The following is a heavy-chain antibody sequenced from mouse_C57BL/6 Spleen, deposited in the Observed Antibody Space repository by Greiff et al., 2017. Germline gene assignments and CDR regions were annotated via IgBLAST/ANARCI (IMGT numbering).Heavy chain of an antibody. CDR2: IYPGDGDT. CDR3: ARYRATTVVATNYFDY. J-gene: IGHJ2*01. Sequence: QVQLQQSGPELVKPGASAKISCKAPGYAFSSSWMNWVKQRPGKGFEWIGRIYPGDGDTNYNEKFKGKTPLTTDKSSSTDFMLLSSLTSDDSAVYFCARYRATTVVATNYFDYWGQGTTLTVSS. CDR1: GYAFSSSW. D-gene: IGHD1-1*01. V-gene: IGHV1-82*01.